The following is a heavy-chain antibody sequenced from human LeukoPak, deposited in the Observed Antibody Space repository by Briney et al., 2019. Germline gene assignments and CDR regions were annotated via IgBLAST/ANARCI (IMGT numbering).Heavy chain of an antibody. D-gene: IGHD6-13*01. V-gene: IGHV1-18*01. Sequence: ASVKVSCKASGYTFTSYGISWVRQAPGQGLEWMGWISAYNGNTNYAQKFQGRVTMTRNTSISTAYMELSSLRSEDTAVYYCARGQYSSSWFDPWGQGTLVTVSS. J-gene: IGHJ5*02. CDR3: ARGQYSSSWFDP. CDR2: ISAYNGNT. CDR1: GYTFTSYG.